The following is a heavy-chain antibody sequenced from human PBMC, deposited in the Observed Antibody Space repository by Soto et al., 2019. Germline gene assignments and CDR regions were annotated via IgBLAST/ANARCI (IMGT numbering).Heavy chain of an antibody. D-gene: IGHD6-6*01. CDR3: AKERAEQLVLRTWFDP. CDR2: ISGSGGST. J-gene: IGHJ5*02. V-gene: IGHV3-23*01. CDR1: GFTFSSYA. Sequence: EVQLLESGGGLVQPGGSLRLSCAASGFTFSSYAMCWVRQAPGKGLEWVSAISGSGGSTYYADSVKGRFTISRDNSKNTLYLQMNSLRAEDTAVYYCAKERAEQLVLRTWFDPWGQGTLVTVSS.